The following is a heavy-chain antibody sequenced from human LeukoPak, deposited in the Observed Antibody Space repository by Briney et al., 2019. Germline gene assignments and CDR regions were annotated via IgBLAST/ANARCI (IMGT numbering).Heavy chain of an antibody. D-gene: IGHD3-22*01. J-gene: IGHJ1*01. Sequence: QPGGSLRLSCAASGFTFSRYWMHWVRQAPGKGLVWVSRINGDGSTTSYADSVKGGFTISRDNAKNTLYLQMNSLRAEDTDVYYCATGNYYDSSGYYTFGHWGQGTLVTVSS. CDR2: INGDGSTT. CDR3: ATGNYYDSSGYYTFGH. CDR1: GFTFSRYW. V-gene: IGHV3-74*01.